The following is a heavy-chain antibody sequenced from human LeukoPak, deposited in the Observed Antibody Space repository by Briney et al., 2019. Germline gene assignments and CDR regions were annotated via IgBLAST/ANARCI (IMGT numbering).Heavy chain of an antibody. Sequence: PGGSLRLSCAASGFTVSSNYMSWVRQAPGKGLEWVANINQDGSGEYYVDSVKGRFTISRDNAKNSLSLQMNNLRAEDTTMYYCARKVGKYSGWYNYWGQGTLVTVSS. CDR1: GFTVSSNY. CDR2: INQDGSGE. J-gene: IGHJ4*02. V-gene: IGHV3-7*01. D-gene: IGHD6-19*01. CDR3: ARKVGKYSGWYNY.